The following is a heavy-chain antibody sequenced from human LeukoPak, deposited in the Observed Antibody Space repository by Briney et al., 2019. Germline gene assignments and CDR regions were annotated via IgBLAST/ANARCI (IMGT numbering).Heavy chain of an antibody. CDR3: ARRMYSSGWHNDH. D-gene: IGHD6-19*01. CDR1: GYDFTTYW. CDR2: IWPGDSDT. Sequence: GESLKISCKISGYDFTTYWIGWVRQMPGKGLECMGIIWPGDSDTRYSPSFQGQVTISADKSISTAYLQWSSLKASDSAMYYCARRMYSSGWHNDHWGQGTLVTVSS. J-gene: IGHJ4*02. V-gene: IGHV5-51*01.